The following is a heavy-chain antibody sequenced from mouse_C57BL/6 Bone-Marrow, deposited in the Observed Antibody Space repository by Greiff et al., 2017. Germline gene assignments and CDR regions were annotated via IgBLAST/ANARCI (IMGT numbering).Heavy chain of an antibody. J-gene: IGHJ3*01. CDR2: INPSTGGT. Sequence: EVQLQQSGPELVKPGASVKISCKASGYSFTGYYMNWVKQSPEKSLEWIGEINPSTGGTTYNQTFKAKATLTVDKSSSTAYMQLKILTSEDSAVYYCTRSISSGSMFAYWGQGTLVTVSA. CDR1: GYSFTGYY. V-gene: IGHV1-42*01. D-gene: IGHD1-1*01. CDR3: TRSISSGSMFAY.